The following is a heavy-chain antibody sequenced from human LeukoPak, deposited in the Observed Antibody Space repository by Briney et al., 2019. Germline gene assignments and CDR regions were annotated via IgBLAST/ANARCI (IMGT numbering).Heavy chain of an antibody. CDR1: GYTFTSYY. Sequence: ASVKVSCKASGYTFTSYYMHWVRQAPGQGLEWMGIINPSGGSTSYAQKFQGRVTMTRDTSTSTVYMELSSLRSEDTAVYYCARDLLLYGSGPRPGYGMDVWGQGTTVTVSS. J-gene: IGHJ6*02. V-gene: IGHV1-46*01. CDR3: ARDLLLYGSGPRPGYGMDV. CDR2: INPSGGST. D-gene: IGHD6-25*01.